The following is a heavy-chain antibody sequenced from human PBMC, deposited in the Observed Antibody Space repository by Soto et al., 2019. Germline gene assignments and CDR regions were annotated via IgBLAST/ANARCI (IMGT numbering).Heavy chain of an antibody. V-gene: IGHV3-23*01. Sequence: GVSLRLSCAASGFSFSSHPMSWVRQAPERGLEWVSGISDSGGLTYNADSVKGRFTISRDNSKNTLYLQMNSLRAEDTALYYCARRAFGSSRSFDIWGQGTMVTVSS. J-gene: IGHJ3*02. CDR3: ARRAFGSSRSFDI. CDR1: GFSFSSHP. CDR2: ISDSGGLT. D-gene: IGHD6-6*01.